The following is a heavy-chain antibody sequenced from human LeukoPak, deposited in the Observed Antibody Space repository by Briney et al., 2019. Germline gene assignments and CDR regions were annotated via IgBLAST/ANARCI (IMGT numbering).Heavy chain of an antibody. CDR2: IWHDGSDT. J-gene: IGHJ6*03. V-gene: IGHV3-33*06. CDR3: VKDEVYVSTLKYYYMDV. D-gene: IGHD1-14*01. Sequence: GGSLRLSCAASGFTFRRYGMHWVRQAPGKGLEWVAVIWHDGSDTLYADSVKGRFTISRDNSKNMLYLELNSLRAEDTAVYYCVKDEVYVSTLKYYYMDVWGKGSTVTVSS. CDR1: GFTFRRYG.